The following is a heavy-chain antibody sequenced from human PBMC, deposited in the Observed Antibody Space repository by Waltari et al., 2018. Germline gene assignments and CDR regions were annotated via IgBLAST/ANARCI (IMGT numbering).Heavy chain of an antibody. CDR2: IYSGGST. Sequence: EVQLVETGGGLIQPGGSLRLSCAASGFTVSSNYMSWVRQAPGKGLDGVSVIYSGGSTYYSDSVKGRFTISRDNSKNTLYLQMNSLRAEDTAVYYCARAPSSVLYYFDYWGQGTLVTVSS. V-gene: IGHV3-53*02. CDR3: ARAPSSVLYYFDY. J-gene: IGHJ4*02. D-gene: IGHD3-16*01. CDR1: GFTVSSNY.